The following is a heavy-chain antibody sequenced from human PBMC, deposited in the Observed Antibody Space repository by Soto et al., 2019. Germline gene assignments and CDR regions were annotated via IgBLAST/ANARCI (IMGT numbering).Heavy chain of an antibody. J-gene: IGHJ4*02. Sequence: QVQLVQSGAEVKKPGASVKVSCKASGYTFTSHAMHWVRQAPGQRLEWMGWINAGEGNTKYSQKFRGRVTFTRDTSASIAYMELSSLRSDDTAVYYCARGSGSHFPYFDHWGRGILVTVSS. V-gene: IGHV1-3*01. CDR3: ARGSGSHFPYFDH. CDR1: GYTFTSHA. CDR2: INAGEGNT. D-gene: IGHD1-26*01.